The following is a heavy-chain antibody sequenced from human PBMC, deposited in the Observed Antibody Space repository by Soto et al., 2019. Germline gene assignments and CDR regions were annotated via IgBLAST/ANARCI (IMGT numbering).Heavy chain of an antibody. V-gene: IGHV3-49*03. Sequence: GGSLRLPCTASGFTFGDYAMSWFRQAPGKGLEWVGFIRSKAYGGTTEYAASVKGRFTISRDDSKSIAYLQMNSLKTEDTAVYYCTRDNQFGGVYSSGWPTFDYWGQGTLVTVSS. CDR3: TRDNQFGGVYSSGWPTFDY. CDR1: GFTFGDYA. J-gene: IGHJ4*02. D-gene: IGHD6-19*01. CDR2: IRSKAYGGTT.